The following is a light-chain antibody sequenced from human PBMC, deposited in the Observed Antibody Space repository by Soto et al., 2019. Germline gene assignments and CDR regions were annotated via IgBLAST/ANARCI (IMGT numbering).Light chain of an antibody. CDR1: QNISPW. V-gene: IGKV1-5*01. CDR2: GAS. J-gene: IGKJ1*01. Sequence: DIQMTQSPSTLSASVGDRVTIACRASQNISPWLDWYQKKPGKAPKLLIYGASSLEGGVPSRFRGSRSGTEITLTVSSLQPEDAATYCHLQDHDASCTFGQGTKVDIK. CDR3: LQDHDASCT.